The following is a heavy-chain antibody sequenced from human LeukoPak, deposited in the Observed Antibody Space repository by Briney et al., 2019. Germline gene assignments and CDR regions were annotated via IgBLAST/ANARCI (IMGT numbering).Heavy chain of an antibody. CDR2: ISGSGYNT. Sequence: GGSLRLSCAGSGFTFSTYGMSWVRQAPGKGLEWVSAISGSGYNTYYSDSVKGRFTISRDNAKNSLYLQMNSLRAEDTAVYYCARVKVTMIVVDPFDYWGQGTLVTVSS. V-gene: IGHV3-23*01. CDR3: ARVKVTMIVVDPFDY. D-gene: IGHD3-22*01. CDR1: GFTFSTYG. J-gene: IGHJ4*02.